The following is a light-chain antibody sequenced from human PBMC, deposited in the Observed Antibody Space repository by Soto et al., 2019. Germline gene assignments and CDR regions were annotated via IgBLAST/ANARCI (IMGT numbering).Light chain of an antibody. CDR2: DTS. CDR1: QSVSSY. CDR3: QQRQYWPPIT. V-gene: IGKV3-11*01. J-gene: IGKJ5*01. Sequence: EIVWTQSPATLSLSPGERATLSCRSSQSVSSYLAWYQQKPGQAPRLLIYDTSNRATGVPARFSGSGSGTDFTLTISSLEPEDCAIYYCQQRQYWPPITFGQGTRLEIK.